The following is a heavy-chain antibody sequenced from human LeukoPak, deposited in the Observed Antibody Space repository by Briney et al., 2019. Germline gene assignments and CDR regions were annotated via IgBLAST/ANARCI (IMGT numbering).Heavy chain of an antibody. D-gene: IGHD6-13*01. V-gene: IGHV1-2*02. CDR1: GYTFTSYY. Sequence: ASVKVSCKASGYTFTSYYIHWVRQAPGQGLEWMGWIDPNGGGTKYAQKFQGRVTMTRDTSISTAYMELSRVRSDDTAVYYCASGSWLWAFDIWGQGTMVTVSS. CDR2: IDPNGGGT. J-gene: IGHJ3*02. CDR3: ASGSWLWAFDI.